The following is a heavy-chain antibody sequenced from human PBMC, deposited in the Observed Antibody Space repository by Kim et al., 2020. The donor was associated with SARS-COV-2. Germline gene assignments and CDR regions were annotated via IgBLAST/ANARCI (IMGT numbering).Heavy chain of an antibody. D-gene: IGHD3-22*01. CDR3: AKAYVNRGNYLERASYY. Sequence: GGSLRLSCAASGFTFSTYAMSWVRQAPGKGLEWVSVIRGDAASTYYADSVKGRFTISRDNSRNTLYLQMNTLRAEDTAVYYCAKAYVNRGNYLERASYYWGQGPLITVS. V-gene: IGHV3-23*01. J-gene: IGHJ4*02. CDR2: IRGDAAST. CDR1: GFTFSTYA.